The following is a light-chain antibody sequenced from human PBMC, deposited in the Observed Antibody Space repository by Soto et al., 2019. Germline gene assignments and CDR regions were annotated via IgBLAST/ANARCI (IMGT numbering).Light chain of an antibody. CDR1: SSNIGSNT. CDR3: AAWDDSLNGVV. CDR2: SNN. V-gene: IGLV1-44*01. J-gene: IGLJ2*01. Sequence: QSVLTQPPSASGTPGQRVTISCSGSSSNIGSNTVNSYQQLPGTAPKLLIYSNNQRPSGVPARFSGSKSGTSASLAISGLQCDDEADYYCAAWDDSLNGVVFGGGTKLTVL.